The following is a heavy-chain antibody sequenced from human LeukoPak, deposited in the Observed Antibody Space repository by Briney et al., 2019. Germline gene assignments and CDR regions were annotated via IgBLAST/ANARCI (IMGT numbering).Heavy chain of an antibody. CDR2: INPNSGGT. CDR1: GYSFTAYY. J-gene: IGHJ4*02. D-gene: IGHD3-9*01. V-gene: IGHV1-2*02. CDR3: ARSPHILTGENFDY. Sequence: ASVKVSCKASGYSFTAYYMHWVRQAPGQGLEWMGWINPNSGGTNYAQKFQGRVTMTRDTSVTTAYMEMSRLRSDDTALYYCARSPHILTGENFDYWGQGTLVTVSS.